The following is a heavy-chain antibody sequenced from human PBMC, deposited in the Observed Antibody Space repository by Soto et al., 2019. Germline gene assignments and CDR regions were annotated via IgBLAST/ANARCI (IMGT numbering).Heavy chain of an antibody. CDR2: ISGSGGST. Sequence: GGSLRLSCAASGFTFSSYAMSWVRQAPGKGLEWVSAISGSGGSTYYADSVKGRFTISRDNSKNTLYLQMNSLRAEDTAVYYCASPGIAVAGTVDYYYYGMDVWGQGTTVTVSS. CDR3: ASPGIAVAGTVDYYYYGMDV. V-gene: IGHV3-23*01. J-gene: IGHJ6*02. CDR1: GFTFSSYA. D-gene: IGHD6-19*01.